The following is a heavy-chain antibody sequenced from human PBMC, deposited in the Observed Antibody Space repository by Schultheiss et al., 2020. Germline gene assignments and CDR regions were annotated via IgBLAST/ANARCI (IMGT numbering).Heavy chain of an antibody. V-gene: IGHV1-18*04. Sequence: ASVKVSCKTSGYIFTRYGLSWVRQAPGQGLEWMGWISTYNGHTICAQKFQDRVNMTMDTSTRTAYMELRSLRSDDTAVYYCARDREITMVQGAEHYDYLGQGTLVTVSS. D-gene: IGHD3-10*01. CDR1: GYIFTRYG. CDR3: ARDREITMVQGAEHYDY. J-gene: IGHJ4*02. CDR2: ISTYNGHT.